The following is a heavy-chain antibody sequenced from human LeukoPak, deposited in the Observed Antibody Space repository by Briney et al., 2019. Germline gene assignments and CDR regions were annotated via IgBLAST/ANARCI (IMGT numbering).Heavy chain of an antibody. CDR3: ARDFVSGNVAFVP. J-gene: IGHJ5*02. CDR2: IIPIFGTA. CDR1: GGTFSSYA. Sequence: ASVKVSCKASGGTFSSYAISWVRQAPGQGLEWMGGIIPIFGTANYAQKFQGRVTITADESTSTAYMELSSLRSEDTAVYYCARDFVSGNVAFVPWGQGTLVTVSS. V-gene: IGHV1-69*13. D-gene: IGHD1-1*01.